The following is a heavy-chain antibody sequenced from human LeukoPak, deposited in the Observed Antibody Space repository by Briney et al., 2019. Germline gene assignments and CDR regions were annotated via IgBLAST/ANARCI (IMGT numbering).Heavy chain of an antibody. CDR1: GYSFTSYW. V-gene: IGHV5-51*01. D-gene: IGHD1-26*01. Sequence: GESLKISCKGSGYSFTSYWIGWVRQMPGKGLEWMGIIYPGDSDTRYSPSFQGQVTISADKSISTAYLQWSSLKASDTAMYYCARHPEAGAMEYAFDIWGQGTMVTVSS. CDR3: ARHPEAGAMEYAFDI. J-gene: IGHJ3*02. CDR2: IYPGDSDT.